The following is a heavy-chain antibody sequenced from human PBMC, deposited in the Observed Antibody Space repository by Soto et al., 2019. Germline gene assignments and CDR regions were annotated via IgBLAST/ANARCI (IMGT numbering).Heavy chain of an antibody. V-gene: IGHV4-59*01. CDR3: ARDFTVTARGYYYYYGMDV. Sequence: SETLSLTCTVSGGSISSYYWSWIRQPPGKGLEWIGYIYYSGSTNYNPSLKSRVTISVDTSKNQFSLKLSSVTAADTAVYYCARDFTVTARGYYYYYGMDVWGQGTTVTAP. CDR1: GGSISSYY. CDR2: IYYSGST. J-gene: IGHJ6*02. D-gene: IGHD4-17*01.